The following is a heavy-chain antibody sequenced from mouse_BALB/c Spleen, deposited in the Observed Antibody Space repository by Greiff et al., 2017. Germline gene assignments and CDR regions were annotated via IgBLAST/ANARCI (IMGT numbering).Heavy chain of an antibody. J-gene: IGHJ2*01. Sequence: EVKVEESGGGLVQPGGSRKLSCAASGFTFSSFGMHWVRQAPEKGLEWVAYISSGSSTIYYADTVKGRFTISRDNPKNTLFLQMTSLRSEDTAMYYCAVIYYGSLDYWGQGTTLTVSS. CDR3: AVIYYGSLDY. V-gene: IGHV5-17*02. CDR2: ISSGSSTI. D-gene: IGHD1-1*01. CDR1: GFTFSSFG.